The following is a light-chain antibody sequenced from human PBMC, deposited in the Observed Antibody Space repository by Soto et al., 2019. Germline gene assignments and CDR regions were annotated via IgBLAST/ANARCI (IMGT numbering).Light chain of an antibody. Sequence: VMAKSQATLSVSPGERATVCGTASQSVNSYLAWYQQKPGQAPRLLIYDISNRATGIPARFSASGSGTVFPLTISNLQPEDFAVYYCQHRSNWPPRITFGQGTRLEIK. J-gene: IGKJ5*01. V-gene: IGKV3-11*01. CDR1: QSVNSY. CDR2: DIS. CDR3: QHRSNWPPRIT.